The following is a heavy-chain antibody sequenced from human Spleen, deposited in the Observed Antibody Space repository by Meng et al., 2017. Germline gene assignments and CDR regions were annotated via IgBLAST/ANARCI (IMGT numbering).Heavy chain of an antibody. CDR1: GGYNSSNDW. V-gene: IGHV4-4*02. J-gene: IGHJ5*02. CDR3: ASQVFSGLNWFGP. D-gene: IGHD3-10*01. CDR2: IYHSGST. Sequence: GQRPEAGPGLVKPSGTLSLTCAVSGGYNSSNDWWRWVRQPPGKGLEWIGEIYHSGSTNYNPSLKSRVTMSVDKSKNQFSLKLSSVTAADTAVYYCASQVFSGLNWFGPWGQGTLVTVSS.